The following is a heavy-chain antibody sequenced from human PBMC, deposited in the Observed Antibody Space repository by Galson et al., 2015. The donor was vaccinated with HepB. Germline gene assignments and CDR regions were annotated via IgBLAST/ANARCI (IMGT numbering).Heavy chain of an antibody. CDR2: VLSSGST. J-gene: IGHJ5*02. D-gene: IGHD5-12*01. V-gene: IGHV4-39*07. Sequence: TLSLTCSVSGAFISRSSYYWGWIRQPPGKGLEWIGSVLSSGSTYYNPSLRSRVSMSVDTSKNQISMRLFSVTTADTAVYYCVRGQGGYSEYGLNWFDPWGQGILVTVSS. CDR1: GAFISRSSYY. CDR3: VRGQGGYSEYGLNWFDP.